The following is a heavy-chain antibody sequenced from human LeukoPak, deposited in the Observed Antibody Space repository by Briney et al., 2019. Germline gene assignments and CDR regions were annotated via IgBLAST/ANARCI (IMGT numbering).Heavy chain of an antibody. CDR3: TKGAMDG. CDR2: IRSKAYGGTT. Sequence: GGSLRLSCTTSGLTFADFSMSWFRQTPGKGLEWIGFIRSKAYGGTTEYAASVEGRFTISRDDSKSVVSLQMNSLKIEDTAVYYCTKGAMDGWGQGTTVAVS. V-gene: IGHV3-49*03. J-gene: IGHJ6*02. CDR1: GLTFADFS.